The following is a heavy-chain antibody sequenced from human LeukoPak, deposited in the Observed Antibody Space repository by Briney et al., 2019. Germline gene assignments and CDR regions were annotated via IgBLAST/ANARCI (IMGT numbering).Heavy chain of an antibody. CDR3: ARHSRTWYDFDY. J-gene: IGHJ4*02. CDR2: VYYTGST. D-gene: IGHD6-13*01. Sequence: SETLSLTCIVSTDSIRTSYWSWVRQPPGKGLEWIGFVYYTGSTNYNPSLKSRVIMSVDMSKNQLSLKVRSVTAADTAVYYCARHSRTWYDFDYWGQGLLVTVSS. CDR1: TDSIRTSY. V-gene: IGHV4-59*08.